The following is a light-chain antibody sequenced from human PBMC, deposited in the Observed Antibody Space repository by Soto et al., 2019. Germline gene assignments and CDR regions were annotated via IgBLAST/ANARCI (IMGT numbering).Light chain of an antibody. J-gene: IGLJ2*01. CDR1: SSNIGNNY. CDR3: GTWDSSLSAV. CDR2: DNN. V-gene: IGLV1-51*01. Sequence: QSVLTQPPSVSAAPGQKVTISCSGSSSNIGNNYVSWYQQLPRTAPKLLIYDNNKRPSGIPDRFSGSKSGTSATLGITGLQNGDEADYYCGTWDSSLSAVFGGGPKLTVL.